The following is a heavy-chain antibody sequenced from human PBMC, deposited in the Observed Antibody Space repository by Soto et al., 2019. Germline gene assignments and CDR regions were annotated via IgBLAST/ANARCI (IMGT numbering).Heavy chain of an antibody. V-gene: IGHV4-39*01. J-gene: IGHJ2*01. D-gene: IGHD3-10*01. CDR3: ARLAMVRGVIGDYWYFDL. CDR1: GCSISGSSYY. CDR2: IYYSGNT. Sequence: SETLSLTCTASGCSISGSSYYWGWIRQPPGKGLEWIGNIYYSGNTYYNPSLKSRVTISVDTSKNQFSLKLSSVTAADTAVYHCARLAMVRGVIGDYWYFDLWGRGTLVTVSS.